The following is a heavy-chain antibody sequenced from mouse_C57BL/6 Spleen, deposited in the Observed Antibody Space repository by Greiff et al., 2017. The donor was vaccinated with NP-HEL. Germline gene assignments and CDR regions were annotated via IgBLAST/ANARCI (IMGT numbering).Heavy chain of an antibody. CDR1: GFTFSSYG. CDR2: ISSGGSYT. J-gene: IGHJ2*01. CDR3: ARQVTVAGFDY. D-gene: IGHD1-1*01. Sequence: EVQLVESGGDLVKPGGSLKLSCAASGFTFSSYGMSWVRQTPDKRLEWVATISSGGSYTYYPDSVKGRFTISRDNAKNTLYLQMSSLKSEDTAMYYCARQVTVAGFDYWGQGTTLTVSS. V-gene: IGHV5-6*01.